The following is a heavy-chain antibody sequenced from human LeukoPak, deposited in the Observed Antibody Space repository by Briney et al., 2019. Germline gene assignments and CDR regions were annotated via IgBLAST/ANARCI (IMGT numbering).Heavy chain of an antibody. CDR3: AREDDSWGPNNLDL. D-gene: IGHD7-27*01. CDR2: IDTSSSTM. CDR1: AFTFSDYS. Sequence: GGSLRLSCAASAFTFSDYSMNWVCQAPGKGLEWISYIDTSSSTMYYADSVMGRFTISRDNAKESLYLQMNSLRDEDTAVYYCAREDDSWGPNNLDLWGQGTMVTVSS. V-gene: IGHV3-48*02. J-gene: IGHJ3*01.